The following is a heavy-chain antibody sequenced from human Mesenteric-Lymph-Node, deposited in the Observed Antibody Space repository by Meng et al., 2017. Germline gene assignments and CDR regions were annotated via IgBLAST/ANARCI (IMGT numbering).Heavy chain of an antibody. D-gene: IGHD6-13*01. CDR3: VRDRDRAFSSSWYEGY. CDR2: ISSSGSTI. J-gene: IGHJ4*02. V-gene: IGHV3-48*03. Sequence: GESLKISCAASGFTFSSYEMNWVRQAPGKGLEWVSYISSSGSTIYYADSVKGRFTISRDNAKNSLYLQMNSLRAEDTAVYYCVRDRDRAFSSSWYEGYWGQGTLVTVSS. CDR1: GFTFSSYE.